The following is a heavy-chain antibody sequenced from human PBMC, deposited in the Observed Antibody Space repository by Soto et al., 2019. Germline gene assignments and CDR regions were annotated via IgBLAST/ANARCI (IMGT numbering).Heavy chain of an antibody. D-gene: IGHD6-13*01. V-gene: IGHV3-23*01. J-gene: IGHJ6*02. CDR2: ISGSGGST. CDR3: AKGSLVSYYYYGMDV. CDR1: GFTFSSYA. Sequence: PRLSCAASGFTFSSYAMSWVRQAPGKGLEWVSAISGSGGSTYYADSVKGRFTISRDNSKNTLYLQMNSLRAEDTAVYYCAKGSLVSYYYYGMDVWGQGTTVTVSS.